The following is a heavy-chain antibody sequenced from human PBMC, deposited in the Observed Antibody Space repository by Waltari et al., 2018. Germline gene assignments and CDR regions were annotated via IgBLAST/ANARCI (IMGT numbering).Heavy chain of an antibody. CDR2: INPRGGST. V-gene: IGHV1-46*01. Sequence: QVPLVQSGAEVKKPGASVKASCKASGYTFTSYYMHWVRQAPGQGLEGRGIINPRGGSTSYAQKFQGRVTMTSDTSTSTVYMELSSLRSEDAAVYYCARETHGDYGDYFDYWGQGTLVTVSS. CDR3: ARETHGDYGDYFDY. J-gene: IGHJ4*02. CDR1: GYTFTSYY. D-gene: IGHD4-17*01.